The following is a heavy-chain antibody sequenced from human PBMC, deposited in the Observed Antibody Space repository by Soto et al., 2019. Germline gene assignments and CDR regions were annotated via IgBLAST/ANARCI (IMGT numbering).Heavy chain of an antibody. Sequence: PGGSLRLSCTFTFSMYSMNWVRQAPGKGLEWVASISSGSAYIKYAESVKGRFTISRDNAKNSLHLQMNSLRAEDTAIYHCARDQGGSYDSWFEPWGQGTLVTVSS. V-gene: IGHV3-21*06. CDR1: TFSMYS. CDR3: ARDQGGSYDSWFEP. CDR2: ISSGSAYI. J-gene: IGHJ5*02. D-gene: IGHD1-26*01.